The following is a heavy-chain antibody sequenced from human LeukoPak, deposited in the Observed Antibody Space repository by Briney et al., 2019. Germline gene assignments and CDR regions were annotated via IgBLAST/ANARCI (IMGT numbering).Heavy chain of an antibody. J-gene: IGHJ4*02. CDR2: IHYSGST. D-gene: IGHD7-27*01. CDR3: ATRKLGNDY. Sequence: SETLSLTCTVSGGSISSYYWSWIRQPPGKGLEWIGYIHYSGSTYYNPSLKSRVTISVDTSKNQFSLKLYSVTAADTAVYYCATRKLGNDYWGQGTLVTVSS. CDR1: GGSISSYY. V-gene: IGHV4-59*01.